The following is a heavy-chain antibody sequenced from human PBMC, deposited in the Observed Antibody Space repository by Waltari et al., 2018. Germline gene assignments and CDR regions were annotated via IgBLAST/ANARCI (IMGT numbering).Heavy chain of an antibody. CDR3: ARAPETYYYDSSGYSAPNFDY. CDR1: GFTFDDYG. V-gene: IGHV3-20*01. Sequence: EVQLVESGGGVVRPGGSLRLSCAASGFTFDDYGMSWVRQAPGKGLEWVSGINWNGGSTGYADSGKGRFTISRDNAKNSLYLQMNSLRAEDTALYHCARAPETYYYDSSGYSAPNFDYWGQGTLVTVSS. CDR2: INWNGGST. J-gene: IGHJ4*02. D-gene: IGHD3-22*01.